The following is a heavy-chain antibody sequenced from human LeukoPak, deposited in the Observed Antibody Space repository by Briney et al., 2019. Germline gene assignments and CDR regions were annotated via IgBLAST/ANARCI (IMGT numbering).Heavy chain of an antibody. V-gene: IGHV4-38-2*01. CDR2: FYHSGST. Sequence: SETLSLTYAVSGFPLSSGYFWGWIRPPPGKGLEWIGTFYHSGSTYYKPSLKSRITISLDTSKIQDALKLTSVTAADTAVYYCARGRQLNDYWGQGTLVTVSS. D-gene: IGHD2-2*01. CDR3: ARGRQLNDY. J-gene: IGHJ4*01. CDR1: GFPLSSGYF.